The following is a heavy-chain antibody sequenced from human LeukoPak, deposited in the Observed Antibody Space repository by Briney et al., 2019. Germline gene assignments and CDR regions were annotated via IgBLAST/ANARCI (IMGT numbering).Heavy chain of an antibody. Sequence: SETLSLTCTVSGGSINNYFWSWIRQPPGKGLEWIGYIYYSGSTNYNPSLKSRVTMSVDTSKNQFSLKLSSVTAADTAVYHCARTYYYDSSGYLNHWFDPWGQGTLVTVSS. J-gene: IGHJ5*02. CDR3: ARTYYYDSSGYLNHWFDP. CDR1: GGSINNYF. CDR2: IYYSGST. V-gene: IGHV4-59*08. D-gene: IGHD3-22*01.